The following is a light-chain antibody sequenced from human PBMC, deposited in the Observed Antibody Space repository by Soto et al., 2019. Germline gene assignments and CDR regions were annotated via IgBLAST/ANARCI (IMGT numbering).Light chain of an antibody. CDR2: GAS. CDR1: QTILNNF. CDR3: QQYVSTPWT. J-gene: IGKJ1*01. Sequence: EIVLTQSPGTLSLSPGEGVTLSCRASQTILNNFCAWYQQKPGQAPRLLIYGASSRATGIPDRFGGSGSGTDFTLTISRLEPEDFAVYYCQQYVSTPWTFGQGTKVDIK. V-gene: IGKV3-20*01.